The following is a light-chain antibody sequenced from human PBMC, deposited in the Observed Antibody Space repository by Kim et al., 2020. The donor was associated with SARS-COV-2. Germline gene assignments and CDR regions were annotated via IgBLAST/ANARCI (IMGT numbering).Light chain of an antibody. V-gene: IGKV4-1*01. CDR1: QSVLYSSNNKNF. J-gene: IGKJ2*03. CDR2: WAS. Sequence: DIVMTQSPDSLAVSLGERATINCKSSQSVLYSSNNKNFLAWYQQKPGQPPKLLIYWASTRESGVPDRFSGSGSGTDFTLTISGLQAEDVAVDYCQHYYGGPPFSFGQGTKLEI. CDR3: QHYYGGPPFS.